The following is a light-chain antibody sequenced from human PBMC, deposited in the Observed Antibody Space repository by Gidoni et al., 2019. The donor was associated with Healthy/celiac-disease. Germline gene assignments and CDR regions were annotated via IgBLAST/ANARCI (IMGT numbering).Light chain of an antibody. CDR3: SSYAGSNNYVV. V-gene: IGLV2-8*01. CDR2: EVS. J-gene: IGLJ2*01. CDR1: SSDVGGYNY. Sequence: QSALTQPPSASWSPGPSVTISCTGTSSDVGGYNYVSWYQQHPGKAPKLMIDEVSKRPSGVPDRFSGSKSGNTASLTVSGLQAEDEADYYCSSYAGSNNYVVFGGGTKLTVL.